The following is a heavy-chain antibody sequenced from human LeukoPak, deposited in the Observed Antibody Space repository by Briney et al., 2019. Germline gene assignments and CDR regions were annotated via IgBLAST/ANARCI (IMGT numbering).Heavy chain of an antibody. CDR2: ISGSGGST. J-gene: IGHJ4*02. D-gene: IGHD3-22*01. Sequence: GGSLRLPCAASGFTFSNYAMSWVRQAPGKGLEWVSAISGSGGSTYYADSVKGRYADSVKGRFSISRDNSKNTLYLQMNSLRAEDTAVYYCAKDYYYDSSGPRITDYWGQGTLVTVSS. CDR3: AKDYYYDSSGPRITDY. V-gene: IGHV3-23*01. CDR1: GFTFSNYA.